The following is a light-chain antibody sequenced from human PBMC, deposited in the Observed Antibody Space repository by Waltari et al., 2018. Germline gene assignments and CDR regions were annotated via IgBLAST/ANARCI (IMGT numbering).Light chain of an antibody. J-gene: IGKJ4*01. CDR2: SAS. CDR3: QQYHSYPLT. Sequence: AIRITQSPSSLSASTGDRVTITFRASEDITNYLAWYQQTPGKAPKLLMYSASTLQSGVPARFSGSGSGTDFTLTITLLHAEDFATYYCQQYHSYPLTFGGGTKVEIK. V-gene: IGKV1-8*01. CDR1: EDITNY.